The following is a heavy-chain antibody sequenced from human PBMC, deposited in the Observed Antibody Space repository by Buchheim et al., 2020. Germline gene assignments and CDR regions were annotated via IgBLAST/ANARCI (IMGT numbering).Heavy chain of an antibody. CDR1: GFTFSSYS. CDR3: AGRHYYDSSGYPADFQH. Sequence: EVQLVESGGGLVKPGGSLRLSCAASGFTFSSYSMNWVRQAPGKGLEWVSSISSSSSYIYYADSVKGRFTISRDNAKTSLYLQMNSLRAEDTAVYYCAGRHYYDSSGYPADFQHWGQGTL. D-gene: IGHD3-22*01. CDR2: ISSSSSYI. V-gene: IGHV3-21*01. J-gene: IGHJ1*01.